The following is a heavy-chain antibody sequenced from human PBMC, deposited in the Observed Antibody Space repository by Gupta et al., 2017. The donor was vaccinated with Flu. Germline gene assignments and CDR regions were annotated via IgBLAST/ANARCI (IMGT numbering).Heavy chain of an antibody. Sequence: HYMSWIRQAPGKGLEWISYISSSGSIIFYADSFKGRFTISRDNAKNLLYLRMNRLRVEDTAVYYCAIPSDYDRERHAFDIWVQGTMVTVYS. V-gene: IGHV3-11*01. CDR3: AIPSDYDRERHAFDI. J-gene: IGHJ3*02. CDR1: HY. CDR2: ISSSGSII. D-gene: IGHD3-22*01.